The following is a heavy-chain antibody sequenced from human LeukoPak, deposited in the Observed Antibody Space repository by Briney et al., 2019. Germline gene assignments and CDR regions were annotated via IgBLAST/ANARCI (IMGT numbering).Heavy chain of an antibody. CDR3: AREGRGYNPFDY. Sequence: SETLSLTCTVSGGSISSYYWSWVRQPPGKGLEWIGYIYYSGSTNYNPSLKSRVTISVDTSKNQFSLKLSSVTAADTAVYYCAREGRGYNPFDYWGQGTLVTVSS. D-gene: IGHD5-24*01. V-gene: IGHV4-59*01. CDR2: IYYSGST. J-gene: IGHJ4*02. CDR1: GGSISSYY.